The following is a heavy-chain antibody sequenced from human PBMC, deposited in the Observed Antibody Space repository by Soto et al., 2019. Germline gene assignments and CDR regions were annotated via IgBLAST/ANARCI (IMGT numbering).Heavy chain of an antibody. J-gene: IGHJ6*02. Sequence: GGSLRLSCAASGFTFSSYAMSWVRQAPGKVLEWVSAISGSGGSTYYADSVKGRFTISRDNSKNTLYLQMNSLRAEDTAVYYCAKDFYGGNPLYYYYYGMDVWGQGTTVTVSS. CDR2: ISGSGGST. D-gene: IGHD4-17*01. CDR1: GFTFSSYA. V-gene: IGHV3-23*01. CDR3: AKDFYGGNPLYYYYYGMDV.